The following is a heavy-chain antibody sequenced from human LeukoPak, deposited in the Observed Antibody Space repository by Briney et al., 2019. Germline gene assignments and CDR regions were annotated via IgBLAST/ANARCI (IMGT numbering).Heavy chain of an antibody. CDR2: ISAYNGNT. D-gene: IGHD6-13*01. Sequence: GASVKVSCKASGYTFTSYGISWVRQAPGQGLEWMGWISAYNGNTNYAQKLQGRVTMTTDTSTSTAYMELRSLRSDDTAVYYCARDGPLGIAAAGTVKWPWGQGTLVTVSS. CDR3: ARDGPLGIAAAGTVKWP. CDR1: GYTFTSYG. J-gene: IGHJ5*02. V-gene: IGHV1-18*01.